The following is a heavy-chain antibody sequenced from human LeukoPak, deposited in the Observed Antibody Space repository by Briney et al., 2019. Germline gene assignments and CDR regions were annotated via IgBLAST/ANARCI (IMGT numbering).Heavy chain of an antibody. CDR2: ISSSGSTI. Sequence: GGSLRLSCVVSGFTVNDNYMNWVRQAPGKGLEWVSYISSSGSTIYYADSVKGRFTTSRDNAKNSLYLQMNSLRAEDTAVYYCARVKLRFLEWAGMDVWGQGTTVTVSS. V-gene: IGHV3-11*01. J-gene: IGHJ6*02. CDR3: ARVKLRFLEWAGMDV. CDR1: GFTVNDNY. D-gene: IGHD3-3*01.